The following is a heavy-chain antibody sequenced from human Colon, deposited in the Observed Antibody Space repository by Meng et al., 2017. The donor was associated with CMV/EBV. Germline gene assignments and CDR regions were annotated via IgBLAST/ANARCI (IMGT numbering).Heavy chain of an antibody. CDR2: IKQDGSEK. V-gene: IGHV3-7*01. Sequence: GGSLRLSCAASGFTFGSYWMSWVRQAPGKGLEWVANIKQDGSEKYYVDSVKDRFSISRDNAKNSLYLQMDNLRAEDTAVYYCAKSRIQLWLNYFDYWGQGTLVTVSS. CDR1: GFTFGSYW. J-gene: IGHJ4*02. D-gene: IGHD5-18*01. CDR3: AKSRIQLWLNYFDY.